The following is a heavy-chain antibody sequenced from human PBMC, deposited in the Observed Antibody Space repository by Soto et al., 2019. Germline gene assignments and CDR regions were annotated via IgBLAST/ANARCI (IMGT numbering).Heavy chain of an antibody. J-gene: IGHJ5*02. V-gene: IGHV4-34*01. CDR2: INHSGST. CDR3: ARVWSGSYFRNWFDP. CDR1: GVSFSGYY. D-gene: IGHD1-26*01. Sequence: PSETLSLTCAVYGVSFSGYYWSWIRQPPGKGLEWIGEINHSGSTNYNPSLKSRVTISVDTSKNQFSLKLSSVTAADTAVYYCARVWSGSYFRNWFDPWGQGTLVTVSS.